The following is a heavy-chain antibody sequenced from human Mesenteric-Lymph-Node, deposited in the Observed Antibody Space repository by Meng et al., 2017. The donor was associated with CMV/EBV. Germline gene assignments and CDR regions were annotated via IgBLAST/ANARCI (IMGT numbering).Heavy chain of an antibody. D-gene: IGHD2-15*01. CDR3: AKDCSGGTCWDYYYSGMDV. CDR1: GFTFPTYG. CDR2: IYSGGST. J-gene: IGHJ6*02. V-gene: IGHV3-NL1*01. Sequence: GGSLRLSCAASGFTFPTYGMHWVRQAPGKGLEWVSVIYSGGSTYYADSVKGRFSISRDNSKNPLYVQMNSLRPEDTAVYYCAKDCSGGTCWDYYYSGMDVWGQGTTVTVSS.